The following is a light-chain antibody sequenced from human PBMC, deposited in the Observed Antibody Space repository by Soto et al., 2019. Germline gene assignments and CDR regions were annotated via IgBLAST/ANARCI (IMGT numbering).Light chain of an antibody. J-gene: IGKJ2*01. V-gene: IGKV3-20*01. CDR1: QSISSNF. CDR2: GAS. Sequence: EIVVTQSPGTLSLSPGERATLSCRASQSISSNFLAWYQHKPGQAPKVLIYGASTRATGIPDRFSGSGSGADFTLTITGLEPEDFAVYYCKQYGDSPPMYTFGQGTKLEIK. CDR3: KQYGDSPPMYT.